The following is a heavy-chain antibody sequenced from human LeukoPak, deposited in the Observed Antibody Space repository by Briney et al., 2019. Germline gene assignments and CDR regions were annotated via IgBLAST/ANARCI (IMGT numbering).Heavy chain of an antibody. V-gene: IGHV3-53*01. J-gene: IGHJ6*03. CDR2: IYTGGGT. CDR1: GFSVRTNF. Sequence: GGSLRLSCAVSGFSVRTNFMSWVRQAPGKGLEWVSVIYTGGGTDHADSVKGRFTISRDNSKNTLSLQMNSLRAEDTAVYYCAVMTTVSSRYYYYMDVWGKGTAVTVSS. D-gene: IGHD4-17*01. CDR3: AVMTTVSSRYYYYMDV.